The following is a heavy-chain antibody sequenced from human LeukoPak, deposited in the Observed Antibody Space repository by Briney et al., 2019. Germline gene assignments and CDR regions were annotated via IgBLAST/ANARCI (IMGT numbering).Heavy chain of an antibody. Sequence: GESLKISCKGSGYSFNSYWIGWVRQMSGKGLEWMGIIYPGDSDTRYSPSFQGQVTISADKSISTAYLQWSSLKASDTAMYYCARPNTLDYGGIDYWGQGTLVTVSS. CDR3: ARPNTLDYGGIDY. CDR2: IYPGDSDT. V-gene: IGHV5-51*01. CDR1: GYSFNSYW. D-gene: IGHD4-23*01. J-gene: IGHJ4*02.